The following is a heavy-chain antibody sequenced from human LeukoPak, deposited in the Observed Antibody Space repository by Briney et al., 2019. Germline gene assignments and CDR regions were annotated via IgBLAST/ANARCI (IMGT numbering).Heavy chain of an antibody. J-gene: IGHJ4*02. CDR2: ISGNGGST. Sequence: PGGSLRLSCAASGFTFTSYAMSWVRQAPGKGLEWVSAISGNGGSTYYADSVKGRFTISRDNSKNTLYLQMNSLRAEDTAVYYCAKAEGYYYDSSGYLSSFKNWGQGTLVTVSS. D-gene: IGHD3-22*01. V-gene: IGHV3-23*01. CDR1: GFTFTSYA. CDR3: AKAEGYYYDSSGYLSSFKN.